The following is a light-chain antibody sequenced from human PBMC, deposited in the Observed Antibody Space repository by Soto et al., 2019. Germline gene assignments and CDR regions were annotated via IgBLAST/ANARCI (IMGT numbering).Light chain of an antibody. CDR1: QDISNY. CDR2: DVS. Sequence: DIQMTQSPPSLSVFVGDRVTITCQASQDISNYLHWFQQKPGKAPQLLIFDVSNLQTGVPSRFSGGGSETDFALTISSLEPEDIATYYCQQYDSIPLTFGQGTRLEIK. V-gene: IGKV1-33*01. J-gene: IGKJ5*01. CDR3: QQYDSIPLT.